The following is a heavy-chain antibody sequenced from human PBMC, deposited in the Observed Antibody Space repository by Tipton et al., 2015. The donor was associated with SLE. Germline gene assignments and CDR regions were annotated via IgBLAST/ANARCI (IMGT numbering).Heavy chain of an antibody. CDR3: ARDKNGDYYDY. D-gene: IGHD4-17*01. CDR2: IYYSGST. CDR1: GGSISSSSHY. Sequence: TLSLTCTVSGGSISSSSHYWGWIRQPPGKGLEWIGSIYYSGSTYYNPSLKSRVTISVDTPKNQFSLKLSSVTAADTAVYYCARDKNGDYYDYWGQGTLVTVSS. J-gene: IGHJ4*02. V-gene: IGHV4-39*02.